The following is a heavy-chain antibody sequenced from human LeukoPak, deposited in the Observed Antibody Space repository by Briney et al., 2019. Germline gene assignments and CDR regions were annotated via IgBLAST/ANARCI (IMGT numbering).Heavy chain of an antibody. J-gene: IGHJ4*02. Sequence: PSGTLSLTCAVSGGSISSSNWWSWVRQPPGKGLEWIGEIYHSGSTNYNPSLKSRVTISVDKSKNQFSLKLSSVTAAGTAVYYCARGRDIVVVPAANYYFDYWGQGTLVTVSS. CDR3: ARGRDIVVVPAANYYFDY. D-gene: IGHD2-2*01. CDR1: GGSISSSNW. CDR2: IYHSGST. V-gene: IGHV4-4*02.